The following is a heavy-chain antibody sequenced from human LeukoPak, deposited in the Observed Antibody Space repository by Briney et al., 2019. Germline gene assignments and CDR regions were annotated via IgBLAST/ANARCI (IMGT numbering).Heavy chain of an antibody. CDR1: GFTFSSYA. V-gene: IGHV3-23*01. D-gene: IGHD3-10*01. CDR3: AKRTMVRGVYYFDY. J-gene: IGHJ4*02. CDR2: ISGSGGST. Sequence: GGSLGLSCAASGFTFSSYAMSWVRQAPGKGLEWVSAISGSGGSTYYADSVKGRFTISRDNSKNTLYLQMNSLRAEDTAVYYCAKRTMVRGVYYFDYWGQGTLVTVSS.